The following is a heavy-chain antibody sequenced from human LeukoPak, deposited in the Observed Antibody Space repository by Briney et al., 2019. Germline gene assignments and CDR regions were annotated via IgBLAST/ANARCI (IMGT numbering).Heavy chain of an antibody. CDR2: INWNGGST. CDR3: ARDVRYTDAFDI. D-gene: IGHD5-18*01. CDR1: GSTFDDYG. J-gene: IGHJ3*02. Sequence: PGGSLRLSCAASGSTFDDYGMSWVRQAPGKGLEWVSGINWNGGSTGYADSVKGRFTISRDNAKNSLYLQMNSLRAEDTALYYCARDVRYTDAFDIWGQGTMVTVSS. V-gene: IGHV3-20*04.